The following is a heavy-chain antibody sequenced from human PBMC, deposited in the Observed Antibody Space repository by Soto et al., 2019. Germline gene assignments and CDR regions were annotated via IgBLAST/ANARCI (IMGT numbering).Heavy chain of an antibody. CDR2: INSDGSST. CDR1: GFTFSTFW. CDR3: ARDFEY. V-gene: IGHV3-74*01. Sequence: EVQLVESGGGLVQPGGSLRLSCEASGFTFSTFWMHWVRQAPGKGLVWVSRINSDGSSTNYADSVKGRVTISSDNAKNTLYLQLNSLRPADTAVYYCARDFEYWGQGTLVTVSS. J-gene: IGHJ4*02.